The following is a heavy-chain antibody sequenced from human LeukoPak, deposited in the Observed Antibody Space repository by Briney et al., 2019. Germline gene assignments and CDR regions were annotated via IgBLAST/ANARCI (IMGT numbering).Heavy chain of an antibody. Sequence: PSETLSLICTVSGGSISSGDYYWTWIRQPPGKGLEWMGYIFYSGSMYYNPSLKSRLTISVDTSKNQFSLKLRSVTAADTAVYYCARQTTVISFDYWGQGALVTVSS. CDR1: GGSISSGDYY. J-gene: IGHJ4*02. CDR2: IFYSGSM. V-gene: IGHV4-30-4*01. CDR3: ARQTTVISFDY. D-gene: IGHD4-17*01.